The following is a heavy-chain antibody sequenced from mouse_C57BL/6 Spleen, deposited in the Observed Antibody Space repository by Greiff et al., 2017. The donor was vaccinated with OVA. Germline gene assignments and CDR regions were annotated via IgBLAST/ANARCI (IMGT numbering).Heavy chain of an antibody. J-gene: IGHJ1*03. V-gene: IGHV1-52*01. CDR3: ARLENWYFEV. CDR1: GYTFTSYW. CDR2: IDPSDSET. Sequence: QVQLQQPGAELVRPGSSVKLSCKASGYTFTSYWMHWVKQRPIHGLEWIGNIDPSDSETHYNQKFKDKATLTVDKSSSTAYMQLSSLTSEDSAVYYCARLENWYFEVWGTGTTVTVSS.